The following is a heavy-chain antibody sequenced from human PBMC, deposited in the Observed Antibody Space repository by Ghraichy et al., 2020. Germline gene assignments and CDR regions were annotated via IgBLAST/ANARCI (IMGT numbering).Heavy chain of an antibody. J-gene: IGHJ4*02. V-gene: IGHV4-59*01. CDR3: SRLPDSTGKLDS. D-gene: IGHD1-14*01. CDR2: IYYSGST. Sequence: SETLSLTCTVSGGSMNNYYWSWIRQTPGKGLEWIGYIYYSGSTYYNPSLKSRGTMSVDTSNNQFSLELRSVTAADTAVYYCSRLPDSTGKLDSWGQGILVTVSS. CDR1: GGSMNNYY.